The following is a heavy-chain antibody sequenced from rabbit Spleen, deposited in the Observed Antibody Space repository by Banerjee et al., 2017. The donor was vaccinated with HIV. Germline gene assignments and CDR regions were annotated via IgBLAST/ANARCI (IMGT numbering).Heavy chain of an antibody. CDR2: IYTGSSGST. V-gene: IGHV1S40*01. CDR1: GIDFSSYYY. CDR3: ARKWISSYDRWDL. J-gene: IGHJ4*01. D-gene: IGHD8-1*01. Sequence: QSLEESGGGLVKPGASLTLTCKASGIDFSSYYYMCWVRQAPGKGLEWIACIYTGSSGSTYYASWAKGRFTISKTSSTTVTLQMTSLTAADTATYFCARKWISSYDRWDLWGPGTLVTVS.